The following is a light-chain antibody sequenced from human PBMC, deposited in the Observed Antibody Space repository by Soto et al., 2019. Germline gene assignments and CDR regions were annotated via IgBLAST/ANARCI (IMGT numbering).Light chain of an antibody. CDR3: SSYAGSNNLV. CDR1: SSDVGGYNY. Sequence: QSALTQPPSASGSPGQSVTISCTRTSSDVGGYNYVSWYQQHPGKAPKVIIYDVTKRPSGVPDRFSGSKSGNTASLTVSGLQAEDEADYYCSSYAGSNNLVFGGGTKLTVL. V-gene: IGLV2-8*01. CDR2: DVT. J-gene: IGLJ2*01.